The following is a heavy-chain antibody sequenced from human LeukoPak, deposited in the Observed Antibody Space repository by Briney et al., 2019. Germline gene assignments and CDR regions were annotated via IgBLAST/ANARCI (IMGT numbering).Heavy chain of an antibody. CDR1: GFTFNHYA. V-gene: IGHV3-23*01. J-gene: IGHJ4*02. CDR2: INELGHT. Sequence: GVSRRLSCAASGFTFNHYAMSWVRQAPGKGLEWVSGINELGHTFYADSVKGRLTISRDNSKNTVFLQMNSLSGDDTAEYFCAGDHGSQHSGAWYVFDYWGRGTLVTVSS. D-gene: IGHD6-19*01. CDR3: AGDHGSQHSGAWYVFDY.